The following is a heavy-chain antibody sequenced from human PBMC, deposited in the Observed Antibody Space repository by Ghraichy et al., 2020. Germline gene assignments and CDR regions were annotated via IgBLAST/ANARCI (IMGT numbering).Heavy chain of an antibody. CDR1: GGSISSSSYY. CDR2: IYYSGST. J-gene: IGHJ3*02. V-gene: IGHV4-39*01. D-gene: IGHD3-22*01. CDR3: VYYDSSGYYYETPGVFDI. Sequence: SETLSLTCTVSGGSISSSSYYWGWIRQPPGKGLEWIGSIYYSGSTYYNPSLKSRVTISVDTSKNQFSLKLSSVTAADTAVYYCVYYDSSGYYYETPGVFDIWGQGTMVTVSS.